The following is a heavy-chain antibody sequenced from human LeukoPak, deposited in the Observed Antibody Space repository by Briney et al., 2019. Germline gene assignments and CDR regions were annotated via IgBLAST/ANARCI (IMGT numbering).Heavy chain of an antibody. Sequence: PGRSLRLSCAASGFTFSSYAMHWVRQAPGKGLEWVAVIWYDGSNKYYADSVKGRFTISRENSKNTLYLQMNSLRAEDTAVYYCAKDQEYYYMDVWGKGTTVTVSS. V-gene: IGHV3-33*06. D-gene: IGHD3-16*01. CDR2: IWYDGSNK. CDR3: AKDQEYYYMDV. J-gene: IGHJ6*03. CDR1: GFTFSSYA.